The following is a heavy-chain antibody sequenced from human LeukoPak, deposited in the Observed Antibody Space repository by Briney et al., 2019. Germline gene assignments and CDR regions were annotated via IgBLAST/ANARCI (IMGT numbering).Heavy chain of an antibody. Sequence: GASVKVSCRASGYTFTGYCMHWVRQAPGQGLEWMGWINPNSGGTNYAQKFQGRVTMTRDTSISTAYMELSRLRSDDTAVYYCARKRNYYYGMDVWGQGTTVTVSS. D-gene: IGHD6-25*01. V-gene: IGHV1-2*02. CDR2: INPNSGGT. J-gene: IGHJ6*02. CDR1: GYTFTGYC. CDR3: ARKRNYYYGMDV.